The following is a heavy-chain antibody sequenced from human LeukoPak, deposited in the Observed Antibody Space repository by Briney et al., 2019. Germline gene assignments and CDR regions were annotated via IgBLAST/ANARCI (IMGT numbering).Heavy chain of an antibody. D-gene: IGHD5-24*01. Sequence: GESLRLSCAASGFTFTTYWMSWVRQPPGKGLEWVANIKQDGTEKYYVDSVKGRFTISRDNAKNSLYLQMNSLRAEDTAVYYCARVARVGGGYGYNSGLFDYWGQGTLVTVSS. CDR2: IKQDGTEK. V-gene: IGHV3-7*01. CDR1: GFTFTTYW. CDR3: ARVARVGGGYGYNSGLFDY. J-gene: IGHJ4*02.